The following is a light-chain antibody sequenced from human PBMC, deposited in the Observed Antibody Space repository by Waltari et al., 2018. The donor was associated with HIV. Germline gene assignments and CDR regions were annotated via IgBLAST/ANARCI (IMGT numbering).Light chain of an antibody. V-gene: IGLV2-14*01. CDR3: SSYTGSSSVV. J-gene: IGLJ3*02. CDR2: EVS. CDR1: SHDVGCSNY. Sequence: QSALTQPASVSESPVQSITISCTGASHDVGCSNYVPWYHQHPGKAPKRMIYEVSNRPAGVSKRFSGSKSGNTASLTISGLRAEDEADYYCSSYTGSSSVVFGGGTKLTVL.